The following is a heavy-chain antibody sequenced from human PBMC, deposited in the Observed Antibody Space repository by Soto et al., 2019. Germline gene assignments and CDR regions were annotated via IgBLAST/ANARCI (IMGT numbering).Heavy chain of an antibody. CDR2: IYYSGST. CDR3: ARDPRIAYYHDH. CDR1: GGSISSGAYF. D-gene: IGHD3-3*01. V-gene: IGHV4-31*03. J-gene: IGHJ4*02. Sequence: QVQLQESGPGLVKPSQTLSLTCTVSGGSISSGAYFWSWIRQHPGRGLEWIGYIYYSGSTYYNPSLKSRVTISVDTSKNQFSLKLSSATAADTAVYYCARDPRIAYYHDHWGQGTLVTVSS.